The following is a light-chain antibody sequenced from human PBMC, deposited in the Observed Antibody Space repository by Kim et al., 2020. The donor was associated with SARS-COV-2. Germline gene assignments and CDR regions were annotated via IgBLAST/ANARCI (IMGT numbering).Light chain of an antibody. J-gene: IGKJ1*01. CDR1: QSIGTN. Sequence: ATPGEKVTITCRASQSIGTNLHWYQQKPDQSPKLLIKYASRSVSGVPSRFSGGGSGTDFTLTINGLEADDVATYYCHQCDNLPWTFGRGTKVEIK. CDR2: YAS. CDR3: HQCDNLPWT. V-gene: IGKV6-21*01.